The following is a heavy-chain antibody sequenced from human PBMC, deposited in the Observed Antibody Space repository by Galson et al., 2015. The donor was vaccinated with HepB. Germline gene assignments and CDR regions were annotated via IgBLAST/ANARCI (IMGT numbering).Heavy chain of an antibody. J-gene: IGHJ3*02. CDR3: ARDFQYYFDSGGYINAAFDI. CDR1: GGAFSNYA. CDR2: IIPIFGIT. D-gene: IGHD3-22*01. Sequence: SVKVSCKASGGAFSNYAISWVRQAPGQGPEWMGGIIPIFGITNYAQKFQGRVTIAADGATTTAYMELSSLRSEDTAVYYCARDFQYYFDSGGYINAAFDIWGQGTMVTVSS. V-gene: IGHV1-69*13.